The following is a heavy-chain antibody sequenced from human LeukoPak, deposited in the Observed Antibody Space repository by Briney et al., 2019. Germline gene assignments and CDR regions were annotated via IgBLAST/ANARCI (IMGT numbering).Heavy chain of an antibody. Sequence: SETLSLTCAVYGGSFSGYYWSWIRQPPGKGLEWIGEINHSGSTNYNPSLKSRVTISVDKSKIQFSLKLSSVTAADTAVYYCARDSLGIAAAGTGAYYFDYWGQGTLVTVSS. CDR1: GGSFSGYY. CDR3: ARDSLGIAAAGTGAYYFDY. D-gene: IGHD6-13*01. CDR2: INHSGST. J-gene: IGHJ4*02. V-gene: IGHV4-34*01.